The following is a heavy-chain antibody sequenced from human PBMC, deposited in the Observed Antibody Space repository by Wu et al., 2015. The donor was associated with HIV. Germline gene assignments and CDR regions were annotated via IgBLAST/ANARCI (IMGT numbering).Heavy chain of an antibody. D-gene: IGHD1-14*01. CDR1: GYTFTSYD. V-gene: IGHV1-2*02. CDR3: ARAREGIILVSFDI. CDR2: INPNSGGT. J-gene: IGHJ3*02. Sequence: QVQLVQSGAEVKKPGASVKVSCKASGYTFTSYDINWVRQATGQGLEWMGWINPNSGGTNYAQKFQGRVTMTRDTSISTAYMELSRLRSDDTAVYYCARAREGIILVSFDIWGQGTSGHRLF.